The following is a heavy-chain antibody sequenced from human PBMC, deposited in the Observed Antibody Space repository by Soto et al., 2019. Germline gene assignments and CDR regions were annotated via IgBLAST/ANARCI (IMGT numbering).Heavy chain of an antibody. CDR2: INPSGGST. D-gene: IGHD3-22*01. Sequence: ASVKVSCKASGYTFTSYYMHWVRQAPGQGLEWMGIINPSGGSTSYAQKFQGRVTMTRDTSTSTVYMELSSLRSEDTAVYYCARAQGYYYDSSGPSRPIDYWGQGTLVTVSS. J-gene: IGHJ4*02. V-gene: IGHV1-46*01. CDR1: GYTFTSYY. CDR3: ARAQGYYYDSSGPSRPIDY.